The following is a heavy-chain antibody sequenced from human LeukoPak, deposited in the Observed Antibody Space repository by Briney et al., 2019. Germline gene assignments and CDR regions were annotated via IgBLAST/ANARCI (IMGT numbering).Heavy chain of an antibody. CDR3: AKDFGDTPYYFDY. CDR2: LSSNGVST. Sequence: GGSLRLSCAASGFTFNNYAMTWVRQAPGKGLEWVSSLSSNGVSTYYADSVKGRFTISRDNSKNTLYLQMNSLRAEDTAVYYCAKDFGDTPYYFDYWGQGTLVTVSS. V-gene: IGHV3-23*01. D-gene: IGHD3-3*01. J-gene: IGHJ4*02. CDR1: GFTFNNYA.